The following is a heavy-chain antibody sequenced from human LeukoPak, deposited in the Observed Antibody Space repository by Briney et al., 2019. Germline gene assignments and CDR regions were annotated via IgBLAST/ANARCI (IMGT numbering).Heavy chain of an antibody. CDR3: AKRRVAVAGV. CDR2: IRYDGSNK. CDR1: GFTFSSYG. J-gene: IGHJ4*02. Sequence: AGGSLRLSCAASGFTFSSYGMHWVRQAPGKGLEWVAFIRYDGSNKYYADSVKGRFTISRDNSKNTLYLQMNSLRAEDTAVYYCAKRRVAVAGVWGQGTLVTVSS. D-gene: IGHD6-19*01. V-gene: IGHV3-30*02.